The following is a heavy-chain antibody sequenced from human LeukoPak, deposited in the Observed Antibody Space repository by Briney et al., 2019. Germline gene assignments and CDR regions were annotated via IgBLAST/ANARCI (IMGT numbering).Heavy chain of an antibody. J-gene: IGHJ4*02. Sequence: PGGSLRLSCAASGFTVSSNYMSWVRQAPGKGLERVSVIYSGGSTYYADSVKGRFTISRDNSKNTLYLQMNSLRAEDTAVYYCARAQRRIAAMGIFDYWGQGTLVTVSS. V-gene: IGHV3-66*02. CDR1: GFTVSSNY. CDR2: IYSGGST. D-gene: IGHD6-13*01. CDR3: ARAQRRIAAMGIFDY.